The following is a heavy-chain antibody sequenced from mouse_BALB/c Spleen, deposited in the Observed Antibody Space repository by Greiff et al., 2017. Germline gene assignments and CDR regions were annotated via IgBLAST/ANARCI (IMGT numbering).Heavy chain of an antibody. V-gene: IGHV1-7*01. CDR2: INPSTGYT. CDR3: ARDRIRFAY. D-gene: IGHD2-14*01. J-gene: IGHJ3*01. Sequence: QVQLQQSGAELAKPGASVKMSCKASGYTFTSYWMHWVKQRPGQGLEWIGYINPSTGYTEYNQKFKDKATLTADKSSSTAYMQLSSLTSEDSAVYYCARDRIRFAYWGQGTLVTVSA. CDR1: GYTFTSYW.